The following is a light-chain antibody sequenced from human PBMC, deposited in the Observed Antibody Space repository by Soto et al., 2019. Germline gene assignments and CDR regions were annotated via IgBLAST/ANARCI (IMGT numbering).Light chain of an antibody. CDR2: LNSDGSH. CDR1: SGHSSYA. J-gene: IGLJ3*02. Sequence: QPVLTQSPSASASLGASVKLTCTLSSGHSSYAIAWHQQQPEKGPRYLMNLNSDGSHNKGDGIPDRFSGSSSGAERYLTISGLQSEDEAQYYCQTWGTGTYWVFGGGTKLTVL. V-gene: IGLV4-69*01. CDR3: QTWGTGTYWV.